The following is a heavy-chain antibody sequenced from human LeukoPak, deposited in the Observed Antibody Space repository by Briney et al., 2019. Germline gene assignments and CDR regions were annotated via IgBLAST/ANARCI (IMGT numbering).Heavy chain of an antibody. V-gene: IGHV4-4*07. CDR1: GGSISSYY. CDR2: IYTSGST. D-gene: IGHD4-17*01. Sequence: SETLSLTCTVSGGSISSYYWSWIRQPAGKGLEWIGRIYTSGSTNYNPSLKSRVTISVDTSKNQFSLKLSSVTAADTAVYYCASSPDYGDPKGYWGQGTLVTVSS. CDR3: ASSPDYGDPKGY. J-gene: IGHJ4*02.